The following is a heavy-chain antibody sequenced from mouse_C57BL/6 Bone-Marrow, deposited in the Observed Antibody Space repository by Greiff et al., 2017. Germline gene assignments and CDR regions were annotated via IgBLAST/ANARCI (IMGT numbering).Heavy chain of an antibody. CDR3: TYGNPWFAY. V-gene: IGHV14-4*01. Sequence: VQLQQSGAELVRPGASVKLSCTASGFNIKDDYMHWVKQRPEQGLEWIGWIDPENGDTEYASKFQGKATITADTSSNTAYLQLRSLTSEDTAVYYCTYGNPWFAYWGQGTLVTVSA. CDR2: IDPENGDT. CDR1: GFNIKDDY. J-gene: IGHJ3*01. D-gene: IGHD2-1*01.